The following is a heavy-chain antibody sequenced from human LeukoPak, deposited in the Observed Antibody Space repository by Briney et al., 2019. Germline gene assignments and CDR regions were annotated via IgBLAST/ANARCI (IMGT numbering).Heavy chain of an antibody. Sequence: RSGGSLRLSCAASGFTFDDYGMSWVRQAPGNGLEWVSGINWNGGSTGYADSVKGRFTISRDNAKNSLYLQMNSLRAEDTALYYCARDRYSSGWYRGDLDYWGQGTLVTVSS. V-gene: IGHV3-20*04. D-gene: IGHD6-19*01. CDR3: ARDRYSSGWYRGDLDY. J-gene: IGHJ4*02. CDR1: GFTFDDYG. CDR2: INWNGGST.